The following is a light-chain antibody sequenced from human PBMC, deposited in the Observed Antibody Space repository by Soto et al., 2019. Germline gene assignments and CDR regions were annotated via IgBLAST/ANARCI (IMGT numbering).Light chain of an antibody. Sequence: SYELTQPPSVSVSPGQTASITCSGDKLGDKYTCWYQQKPGQSPVLVIYQHSQRPSGIPERFSGSNSGNTATLTISGTQAMDEADYYCQAWDSSTDVVFVGGTKVTVL. CDR1: KLGDKY. CDR2: QHS. J-gene: IGLJ2*01. V-gene: IGLV3-1*01. CDR3: QAWDSSTDVV.